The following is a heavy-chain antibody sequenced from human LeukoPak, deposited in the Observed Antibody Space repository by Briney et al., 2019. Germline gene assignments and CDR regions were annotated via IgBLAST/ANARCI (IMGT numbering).Heavy chain of an antibody. CDR1: GGSFSDYF. CDR3: VTYYYGSSAPKRNY. V-gene: IGHV4-34*01. Sequence: SETLSLTCAVYGGSFSDYFWSWIRQPPGKGLEWIGEISHSGSTTYNPSLRSRVTISGDTSKKQFSVKLSSVTAADTAVYYCVTYYYGSSAPKRNYWGQGILVTVSS. CDR2: ISHSGST. J-gene: IGHJ4*02. D-gene: IGHD3-22*01.